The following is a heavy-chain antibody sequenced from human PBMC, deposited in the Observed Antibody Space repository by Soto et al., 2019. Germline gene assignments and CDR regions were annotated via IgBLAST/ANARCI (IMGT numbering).Heavy chain of an antibody. V-gene: IGHV4-4*02. J-gene: IGHJ4*02. CDR3: ARLADY. Sequence: PSETLSLTCDVSGDSISSNNWWSWVRQPPGKGLEWIGEIYHTGSTNYNPSLKSRVTITVDKSKNQFSLNLSSVTAADTAVYYCARLADYWGQGTLVTSPQ. CDR1: GDSISSNNW. CDR2: IYHTGST.